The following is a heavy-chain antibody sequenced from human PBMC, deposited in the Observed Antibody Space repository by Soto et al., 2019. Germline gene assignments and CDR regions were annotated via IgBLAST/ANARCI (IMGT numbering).Heavy chain of an antibody. CDR3: AKDRHITPSFDY. V-gene: IGHV3-23*01. CDR2: ISGSGGST. D-gene: IGHD3-10*01. Sequence: PVGSLRLSCAASGFTFSSYAMSWVRQAPGKGLEWVSAISGSGGSTYYADSVKGRFTISRDNSKNTLYLQMNSLRAEDTAVYYCAKDRHITPSFDYLGQGTLVTVSS. CDR1: GFTFSSYA. J-gene: IGHJ4*02.